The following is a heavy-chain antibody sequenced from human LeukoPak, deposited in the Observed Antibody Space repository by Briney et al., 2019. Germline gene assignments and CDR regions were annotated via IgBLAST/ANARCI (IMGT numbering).Heavy chain of an antibody. Sequence: PSETLSLTCAVSGGSISSGGYSWSWIRQPPGKGLEWIGYIYHSGSTYYNPSLKSRVTISVDRSKNQFSLKLSSVTAADTAVYYCARYNAGYGPFFDYWGQGTLVTVSS. D-gene: IGHD4-17*01. J-gene: IGHJ4*02. CDR1: GGSISSGGYS. CDR2: IYHSGST. V-gene: IGHV4-30-2*01. CDR3: ARYNAGYGPFFDY.